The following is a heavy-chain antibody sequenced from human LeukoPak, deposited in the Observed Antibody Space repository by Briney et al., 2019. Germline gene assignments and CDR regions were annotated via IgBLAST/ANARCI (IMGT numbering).Heavy chain of an antibody. D-gene: IGHD3-10*01. J-gene: IGHJ3*02. CDR1: GGSFSGYY. CDR3: ARELLWFGEFPDAFDI. CDR2: INHSGST. V-gene: IGHV4-34*01. Sequence: SETLSLTCAVYGGSFSGYYWSWIRQPPGKGLEWIGEINHSGSTNYNPSPKSRVTISVDTSKNQFSLKLSSVTAADTAVYYCARELLWFGEFPDAFDIWGQGTMVTVSS.